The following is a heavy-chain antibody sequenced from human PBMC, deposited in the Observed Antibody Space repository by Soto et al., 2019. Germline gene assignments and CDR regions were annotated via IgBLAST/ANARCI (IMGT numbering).Heavy chain of an antibody. J-gene: IGHJ5*02. CDR3: ATRSFFSPESGP. CDR1: GYSVATYW. D-gene: IGHD1-26*01. V-gene: IGHV5-51*01. CDR2: IYPGDSRT. Sequence: GESLKISCQAPGYSVATYWIGWVRQMPGTGLEWMGVIYPGDSRTRYNPSFQGQVTISADKSITTAYLQWASLKASDSAMYYWATRSFFSPESGPWGPGTLVTVSS.